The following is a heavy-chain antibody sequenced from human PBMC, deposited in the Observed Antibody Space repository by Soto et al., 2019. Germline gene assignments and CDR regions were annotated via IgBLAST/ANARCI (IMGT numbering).Heavy chain of an antibody. V-gene: IGHV5-51*01. D-gene: IGHD4-17*01. CDR1: GYSFTSYW. CDR2: IYPGDSDT. CDR3: ARDGDAAVYGDSHYYGMDV. Sequence: GESLKISCKGSGYSFTSYWIGWVRQMPGKGLEWMGIIYPGDSDTRYSPSFQGQVTISADKSISTAYLQWSSLKASDTAMYYCARDGDAAVYGDSHYYGMDVGGQGTTGTVS. J-gene: IGHJ6*02.